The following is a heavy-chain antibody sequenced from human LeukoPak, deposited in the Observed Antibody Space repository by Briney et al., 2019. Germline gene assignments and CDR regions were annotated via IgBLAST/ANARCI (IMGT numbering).Heavy chain of an antibody. V-gene: IGHV3-7*01. Sequence: PGGSLRLSCAASGFTFSSYWMSWVRQAPGKGLEWVANIKQDGSEKYYVDSVKGRFTISRDNAKNSLYLQMNSLRAEDTAVYYCAGDQGFDAFDIWGQGTMVTVSS. CDR1: GFTFSSYW. CDR2: IKQDGSEK. J-gene: IGHJ3*02. CDR3: AGDQGFDAFDI.